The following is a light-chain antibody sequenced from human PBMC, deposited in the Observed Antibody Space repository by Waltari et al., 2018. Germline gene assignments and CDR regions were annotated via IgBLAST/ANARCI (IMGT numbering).Light chain of an antibody. CDR1: NSAVGGHNY. J-gene: IGLJ1*01. V-gene: IGLV2-14*03. CDR2: DVS. Sequence: QSALTQPASVSGSPGQSLTIPCTGTNSAVGGHNYVSWYQQHQGKAPKLMIYDVSKRPSGVSNRFAGSKSGNTASLTISGLQAEDEADYYCSSYTSSSTYVFATGTKVTVL. CDR3: SSYTSSSTYV.